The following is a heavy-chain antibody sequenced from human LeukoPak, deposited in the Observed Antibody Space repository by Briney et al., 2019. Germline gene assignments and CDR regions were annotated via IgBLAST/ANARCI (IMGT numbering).Heavy chain of an antibody. J-gene: IGHJ6*03. CDR1: GFTFGSFA. V-gene: IGHV3-23*01. D-gene: IGHD2-2*01. CDR3: VKDGSWGDYQFYFYMDV. Sequence: GGSLRLSCEASGFTFGSFAMSWVRQAPGKGLEWLSGISGSGYYRYYADSVKGRFTISRDNSKSTLYIEMNSLIAEDTAVYYCVKDGSWGDYQFYFYMDVWGKGTTVTVSS. CDR2: ISGSGYYR.